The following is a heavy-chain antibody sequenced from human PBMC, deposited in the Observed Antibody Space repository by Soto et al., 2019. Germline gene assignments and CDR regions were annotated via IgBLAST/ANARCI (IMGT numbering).Heavy chain of an antibody. D-gene: IGHD1-26*01. CDR1: GGSVSGNNW. CDR2: IFHSGST. Sequence: QVQLQESGPGLVKPSGTLSLACAVSGGSVSGNNWWSWVRQPPGKGLEWIGEIFHSGSTHYSPSLKSRVTISVDKSKKYFSLNLTSVTAADTAVYYCARVYSGSYSDSWGQGTLVTVSS. V-gene: IGHV4-4*02. CDR3: ARVYSGSYSDS. J-gene: IGHJ4*02.